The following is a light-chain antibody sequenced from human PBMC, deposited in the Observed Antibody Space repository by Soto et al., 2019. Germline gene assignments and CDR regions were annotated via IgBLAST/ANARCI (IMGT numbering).Light chain of an antibody. V-gene: IGKV3-20*01. CDR3: QQYGSSPPT. J-gene: IGKJ2*01. CDR1: QSISSY. Sequence: VLTQSPGTLSLSPGERGSLSCRASQSISSYLAWYQQKPGQAPRLLIYDASSRATGIPDRFTGSGSGTDVTLTISRLEPDDFAVYYCQQYGSSPPTFGQGTKLEIK. CDR2: DAS.